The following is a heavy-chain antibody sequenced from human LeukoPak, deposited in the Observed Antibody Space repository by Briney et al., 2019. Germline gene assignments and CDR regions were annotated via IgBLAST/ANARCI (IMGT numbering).Heavy chain of an antibody. CDR1: GGPIRSGDYY. J-gene: IGHJ3*02. CDR2: IYYSGST. Sequence: SETLSLTCTVSGGPIRSGDYYWSWIRQPPGKGLEWIGYIYYSGSTYYNPSLKSRVTISVDTSKNQFSLKLSSVTAADTAVYYCARDYRDIAAAVHDAFDIWGQGTMVTVSS. CDR3: ARDYRDIAAAVHDAFDI. V-gene: IGHV4-30-4*01. D-gene: IGHD6-13*01.